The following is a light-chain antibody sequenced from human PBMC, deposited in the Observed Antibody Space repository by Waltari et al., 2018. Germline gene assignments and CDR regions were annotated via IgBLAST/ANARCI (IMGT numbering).Light chain of an antibody. CDR3: SSYSTTSAVV. J-gene: IGLJ2*01. V-gene: IGLV2-14*03. CDR1: SSDVGGYKY. CDR2: DVA. Sequence: QSALTQPASVSGSPGQSISVSCKGTSSDVGGYKYVTWYQHHPGKAPKLLIYDVAKRPSGVSDRFAGSKTGNTASLTISWLRAEDEAFYYCSSYSTTSAVVFGGGTKMTVL.